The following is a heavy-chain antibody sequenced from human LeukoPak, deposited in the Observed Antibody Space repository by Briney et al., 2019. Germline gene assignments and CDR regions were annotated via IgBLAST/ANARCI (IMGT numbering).Heavy chain of an antibody. CDR1: GGSISGYY. CDR3: ARKRITMVRGAGNWFDP. D-gene: IGHD3-10*01. J-gene: IGHJ5*02. CDR2: INHSGST. V-gene: IGHV4-34*01. Sequence: SETLSLTCAVYGGSISGYYWSWIRQPPGKGLEWIGEINHSGSTNYSPSLKSRVTISVDTSKNQFSLKLSSVTAADTAVYYCARKRITMVRGAGNWFDPWGQGTLVTVSS.